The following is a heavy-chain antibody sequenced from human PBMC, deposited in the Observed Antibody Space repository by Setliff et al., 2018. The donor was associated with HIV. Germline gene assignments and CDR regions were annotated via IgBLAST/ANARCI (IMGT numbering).Heavy chain of an antibody. CDR3: ARGPYCSGGSCYSTPTDH. D-gene: IGHD2-15*01. Sequence: SETLSLTCTVSGGSISSTIYYWGWIRQPPGKGLEWIGSIYYSGSTYYNPSLKSRVTMSVDTSKNQFSLKLSSVTAADTAVYYCARGPYCSGGSCYSTPTDHWGQGTLVTVSS. CDR1: GGSISSTIYY. CDR2: IYYSGST. V-gene: IGHV4-39*07. J-gene: IGHJ4*02.